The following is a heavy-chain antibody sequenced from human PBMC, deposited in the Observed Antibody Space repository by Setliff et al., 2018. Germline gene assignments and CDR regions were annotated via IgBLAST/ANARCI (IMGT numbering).Heavy chain of an antibody. V-gene: IGHV1-18*01. CDR3: SRLVRFCTTTSCQRLSGDEY. D-gene: IGHD2-2*01. Sequence: ASVTVSCKTSGYTFDDYGIAWVRQAPGQGLEWMGWISPHTGNTYYTPKLHGRVTLTTDTSARTAYMELRSLSSDDTAVYYCSRLVRFCTTTSCQRLSGDEYWGQGTVVTVSS. J-gene: IGHJ4*02. CDR1: GYTFDDYG. CDR2: ISPHTGNT.